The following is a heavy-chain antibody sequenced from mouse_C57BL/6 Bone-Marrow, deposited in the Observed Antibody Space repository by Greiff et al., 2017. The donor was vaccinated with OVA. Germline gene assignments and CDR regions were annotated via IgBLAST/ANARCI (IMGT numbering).Heavy chain of an antibody. J-gene: IGHJ4*01. V-gene: IGHV1-69*01. CDR1: GYTFTSYW. D-gene: IGHD3-2*02. CDR2: IDPSDSYT. CDR3: ARRGGFRYAMDY. Sequence: QVQLQQPGAELVMPGASVKLSCKASGYTFTSYWMHWVKQRPGQGLEWIGEIDPSDSYTNYNQKFKGKSTLTVDKSSSTPYMQLSSLTSEDSAVYYCARRGGFRYAMDYWGQGTSVTVSS.